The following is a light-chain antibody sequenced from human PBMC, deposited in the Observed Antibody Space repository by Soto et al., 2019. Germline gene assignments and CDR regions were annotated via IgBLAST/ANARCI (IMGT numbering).Light chain of an antibody. Sequence: IVLTQSPGTLSLSPGERATLSCRASQSVNSGYFAWYQQKPGQAPSLLIYATSIRTTDFTDRFSGSGSGTDFTLTISRVKLEDSAVYYCHCQQFDSSRLYSFGQGTKLEIK. CDR1: QSVNSGY. V-gene: IGKV3-20*01. CDR3: QQFDSSRLYS. CDR2: ATS. J-gene: IGKJ2*01.